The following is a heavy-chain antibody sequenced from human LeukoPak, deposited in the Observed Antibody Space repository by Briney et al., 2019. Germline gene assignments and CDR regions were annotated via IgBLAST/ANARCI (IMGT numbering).Heavy chain of an antibody. Sequence: EASVKVSCKVSGYTLTELSMHWVRQAPGKGLEWMGGVDPEDGEIIYAQKFQGRVTMTEDTSTDTAYMELSRLRSDDTAVYYCAREISPETRAFDYWGQGTLVTVSS. CDR3: AREISPETRAFDY. D-gene: IGHD2/OR15-2a*01. CDR2: VDPEDGEI. V-gene: IGHV1-24*01. J-gene: IGHJ4*02. CDR1: GYTLTELS.